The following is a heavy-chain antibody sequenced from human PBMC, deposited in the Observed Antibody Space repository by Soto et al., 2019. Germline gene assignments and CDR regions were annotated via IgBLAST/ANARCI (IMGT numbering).Heavy chain of an antibody. V-gene: IGHV1-3*01. CDR3: AGVDVMTVSSRFDY. CDR2: INAGNGNT. Sequence: QVHLVQSGAEVKKPGASVKVSCKASGYTFTNSAMHWVRQAPGQGLEWMGWINAGNGNTKYSQKVQGRVTITRDTAASIAYMGLSSLGSESTAVYYCAGVDVMTVSSRFDYWGQGTLVTGSS. CDR1: GYTFTNSA. D-gene: IGHD2-21*02. J-gene: IGHJ4*02.